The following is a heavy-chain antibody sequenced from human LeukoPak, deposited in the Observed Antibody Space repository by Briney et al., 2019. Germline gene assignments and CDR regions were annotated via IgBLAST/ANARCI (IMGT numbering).Heavy chain of an antibody. Sequence: GGTLRLSCAASGFTFSSYGMSWVRQAPGKGLEWVSAISGSGGTTYYADSVKGRFIISRDNSKNTLHLQMNSLRAEDTAVYYCAREGQEVYYYDSSGYPMAVWYYYYMDVWGKGTTVTISS. CDR2: ISGSGGTT. CDR1: GFTFSSYG. J-gene: IGHJ6*03. D-gene: IGHD3-22*01. CDR3: AREGQEVYYYDSSGYPMAVWYYYYMDV. V-gene: IGHV3-23*01.